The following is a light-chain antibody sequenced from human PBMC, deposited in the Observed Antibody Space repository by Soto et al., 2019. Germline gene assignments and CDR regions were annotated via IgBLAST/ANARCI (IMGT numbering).Light chain of an antibody. Sequence: DIVMPQSPLSLPVTPGEPASISCRSTQSLLHSNGYNYLDWYLQKPGQSRQLLIYLGSNRASGVPDRVSGSGSGTDFTLKISRVEAEDVGVYYCMQALQAPLTFGGGTKVEIK. J-gene: IGKJ4*01. V-gene: IGKV2-28*01. CDR2: LGS. CDR1: QSLLHSNGYNY. CDR3: MQALQAPLT.